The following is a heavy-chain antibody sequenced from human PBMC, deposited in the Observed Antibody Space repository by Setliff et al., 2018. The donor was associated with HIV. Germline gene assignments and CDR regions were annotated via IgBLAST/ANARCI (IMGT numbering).Heavy chain of an antibody. D-gene: IGHD3-3*02. V-gene: IGHV1-69*10. Sequence: SVKVSCKASGGNFSSYAISWVRQAPGQGLEWMGGIIPILNIANYAQKFQGRVTITADESDESTSTAYMELSSLRSDDTAVYYCARGTAPRPASVLEFLEWLFPNWSYYFDYWGQGTLVTVSS. CDR3: ARGTAPRPASVLEFLEWLFPNWSYYFDY. J-gene: IGHJ4*02. CDR2: IIPILNIA. CDR1: GGNFSSYA.